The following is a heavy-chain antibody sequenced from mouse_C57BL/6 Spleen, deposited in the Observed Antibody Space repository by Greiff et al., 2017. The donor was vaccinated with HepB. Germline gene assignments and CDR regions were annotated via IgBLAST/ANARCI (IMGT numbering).Heavy chain of an antibody. D-gene: IGHD1-1*01. Sequence: VQLQQSGPELVKPGASVKISCKASGYTFTDYYMNWVKQSHGKSLEWIGDINPNNGGTSYNQKFKGKATLTVDKSSSTAYMELRSLTSEDSAVYYCSREGPYYYGSSGFAYWGQGTLVTVSA. J-gene: IGHJ3*01. CDR1: GYTFTDYY. V-gene: IGHV1-26*01. CDR2: INPNNGGT. CDR3: SREGPYYYGSSGFAY.